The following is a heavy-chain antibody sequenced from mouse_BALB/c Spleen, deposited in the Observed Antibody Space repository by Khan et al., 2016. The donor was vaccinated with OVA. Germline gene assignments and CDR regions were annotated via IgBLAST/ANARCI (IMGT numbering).Heavy chain of an antibody. J-gene: IGHJ3*01. D-gene: IGHD1-2*01. Sequence: QVQLKQSGAELARPGASVKLSCKASGYTFTDYYINWVKQRTGQGLEWIGEINPGSGDIYYNEKFKGKDTLTADKSSSTAYMQLISMTSEDSAVYFCARRNYFGYTFAYWGQGTLVTVSA. V-gene: IGHV1-77*01. CDR3: ARRNYFGYTFAY. CDR2: INPGSGDI. CDR1: GYTFTDYY.